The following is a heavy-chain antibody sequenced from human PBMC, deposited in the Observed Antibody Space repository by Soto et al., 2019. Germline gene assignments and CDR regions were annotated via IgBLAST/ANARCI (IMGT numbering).Heavy chain of an antibody. J-gene: IGHJ5*02. D-gene: IGHD3-3*01. Sequence: SETLSLTCAVYGGSFSGYYWSWIRQPPGKGLEWIGEINHSGSTNYNPPLKSRVTISVDTSKNQFSLKLSSVTAADTAVYYCARGPYYDFWSGYYPKYNWFDPWGQGTLVTVSS. CDR1: GGSFSGYY. CDR3: ARGPYYDFWSGYYPKYNWFDP. V-gene: IGHV4-34*01. CDR2: INHSGST.